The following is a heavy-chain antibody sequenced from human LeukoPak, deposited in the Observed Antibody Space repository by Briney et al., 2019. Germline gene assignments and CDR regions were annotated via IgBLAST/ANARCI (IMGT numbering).Heavy chain of an antibody. Sequence: PGGSLRLSCAASGFTVSSNYMSWVRQAPGKGLEWVAVISYDGSNKYYADSVKGRFTISRDNSKNTLYLQMNSLRAEDTAVYYCAKDLWSYPPFYYYGMDVWGQGTTVTVSS. CDR1: GFTVSSNY. V-gene: IGHV3-30*18. CDR2: ISYDGSNK. CDR3: AKDLWSYPPFYYYGMDV. D-gene: IGHD1-26*01. J-gene: IGHJ6*02.